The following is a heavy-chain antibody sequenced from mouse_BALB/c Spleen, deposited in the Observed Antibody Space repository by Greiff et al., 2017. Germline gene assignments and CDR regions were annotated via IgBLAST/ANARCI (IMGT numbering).Heavy chain of an antibody. J-gene: IGHJ2*01. CDR1: GFTFSSFG. CDR3: ARSVYGNSFDY. D-gene: IGHD2-1*01. V-gene: IGHV5-17*02. CDR2: ISSGSSTI. Sequence: DVMLVESGGGLVQPGGSRKLSCAASGFTFSSFGMHWVRQAPEKGLEWVAYISSGSSTIYYADTVKGRFTISRDNPKNTLFLQMTSLRSEDTAMYYCARSVYGNSFDYWGQGTTLTVSS.